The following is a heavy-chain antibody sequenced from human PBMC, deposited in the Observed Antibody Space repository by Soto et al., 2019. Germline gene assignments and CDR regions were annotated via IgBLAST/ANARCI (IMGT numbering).Heavy chain of an antibody. Sequence: GGSLRLSCAASGFTFSSYAMSWVRQAPGKGLEWVSAISGSGGSTYYADSVKGRFTISRDNSKNTLYLQMNSLRAEDTAVYYCARDSTAYSSSWYNWFDPWGQGTLVTVSS. J-gene: IGHJ5*02. CDR1: GFTFSSYA. D-gene: IGHD6-13*01. CDR2: ISGSGGST. V-gene: IGHV3-23*01. CDR3: ARDSTAYSSSWYNWFDP.